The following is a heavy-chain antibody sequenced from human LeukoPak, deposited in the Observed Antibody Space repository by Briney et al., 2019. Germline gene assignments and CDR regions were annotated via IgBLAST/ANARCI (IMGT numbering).Heavy chain of an antibody. V-gene: IGHV1-8*03. CDR2: MNPNSGNT. D-gene: IGHD6-13*01. CDR1: GYTFTSYY. CDR3: AREGSSWFK. J-gene: IGHJ4*02. Sequence: ASVKVSCKASGYTFTSYYMHWVRQAPGQGLEWMGWMNPNSGNTGYAQKFQGRVTITRNTSISTAYMELSSLRSEDTAVYYCAREGSSWFKWGQGTLVTVSS.